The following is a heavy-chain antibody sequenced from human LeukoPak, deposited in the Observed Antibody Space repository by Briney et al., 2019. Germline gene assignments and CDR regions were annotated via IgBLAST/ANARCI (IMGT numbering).Heavy chain of an antibody. J-gene: IGHJ6*02. CDR1: GFTVSGNH. CDR2: FSGTGTNT. D-gene: IGHD5-24*01. CDR3: ASFNLDV. Sequence: PGGSLRLSCAVSGFTVSGNHVTWVRQAPGKRLEWVSGFSGTGTNTYYAESVKGRFTISRDSSKNTLYLQMSSVRAEDTAVYYCASFNLDVWGQGTTVIVSS. V-gene: IGHV3-23*01.